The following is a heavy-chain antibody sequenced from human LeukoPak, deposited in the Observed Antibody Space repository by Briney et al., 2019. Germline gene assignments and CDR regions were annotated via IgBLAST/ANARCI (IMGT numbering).Heavy chain of an antibody. CDR1: EITFSSYV. CDR3: ARVGDHFHWYLDL. V-gene: IGHV3-23*01. Sequence: PGGSLRLSCATSEITFSSYVMSWVRQAPGKGLEWVSTISGGGLSTHYADSVKGRFTISRDSSKNMLFLHMNSLRAEDTAVYYCARVGDHFHWYLDLWGRGTLVTVSS. CDR2: ISGGGLST. D-gene: IGHD3-3*02. J-gene: IGHJ2*01.